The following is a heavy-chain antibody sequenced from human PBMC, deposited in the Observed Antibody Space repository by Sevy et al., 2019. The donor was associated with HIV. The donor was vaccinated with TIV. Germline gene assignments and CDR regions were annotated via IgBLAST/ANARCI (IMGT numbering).Heavy chain of an antibody. CDR2: INHSGST. V-gene: IGHV4-34*01. CDR1: GGSFSGYY. CDR3: ARHCSSSSCSHAFDI. D-gene: IGHD2-2*01. Sequence: SETLSLTCAVYGGSFSGYYWSWIRQPPGKGLEWVGAINHSGSTNYNPSLKSRVTISVDTSNNQFSLKLSSVTAAATAVYYCARHCSSSSCSHAFDIWGQGTMVTVSS. J-gene: IGHJ3*02.